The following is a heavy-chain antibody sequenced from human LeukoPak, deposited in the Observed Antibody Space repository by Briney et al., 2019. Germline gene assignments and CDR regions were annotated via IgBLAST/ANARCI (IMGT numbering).Heavy chain of an antibody. CDR2: ISSSSSTI. J-gene: IGHJ6*02. Sequence: GGSLRLSCAASGFTFSSYSMNWVRQAPGKGLEWVSYISSSSSTIYYADSVKGRFTISRDNAKNSLYLQMNSLRAEDTAVYYCARDMGRGYSYGYYYYGMDVWGQGTTVTVSS. D-gene: IGHD5-18*01. V-gene: IGHV3-48*01. CDR1: GFTFSSYS. CDR3: ARDMGRGYSYGYYYYGMDV.